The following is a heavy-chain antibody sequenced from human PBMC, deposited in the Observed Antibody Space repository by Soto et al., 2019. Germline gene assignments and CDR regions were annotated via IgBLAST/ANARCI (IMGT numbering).Heavy chain of an antibody. D-gene: IGHD3-22*01. CDR3: ARDRYFYDSRGYYRTLDS. V-gene: IGHV4-59*11. CDR2: IFHSGIT. Sequence: SETLSLTCTISGDSFSNHYWTWIRQSPGKXLEWIGYIFHSGITDYNPSVKSRVTISIDKSRNLFSLNLTSVTAADTAVYYCARDRYFYDSRGYYRTLDSWGQGTLVTVYS. CDR1: GDSFSNHY. J-gene: IGHJ5*01.